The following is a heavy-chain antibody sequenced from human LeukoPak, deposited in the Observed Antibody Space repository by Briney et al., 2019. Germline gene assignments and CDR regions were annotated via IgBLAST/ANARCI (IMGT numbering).Heavy chain of an antibody. CDR2: IKPDGSEK. CDR1: GFTFCTYC. J-gene: IGHJ4*02. V-gene: IGHV3-7*01. D-gene: IGHD5-18*01. Sequence: PGGSLRLSCVASGFTFCTYCMSWVRQAPGKGLEWVANIKPDGSEKNYVDSVKGRFIISRDNAKNSLSLQMNSLRAEDTAVYYCTRDWTDTAMGLFDYWGQGTLVTVSS. CDR3: TRDWTDTAMGLFDY.